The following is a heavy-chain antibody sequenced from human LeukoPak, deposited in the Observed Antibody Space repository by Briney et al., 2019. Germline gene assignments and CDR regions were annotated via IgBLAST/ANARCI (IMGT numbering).Heavy chain of an antibody. Sequence: ASVKVSCKASGYTFTGYYMHWVRQAPGQGLEWMGWINPNSGGTNYAQKFQGRVTMTRDTSIGTAYMELSRLRSEDTAVYYCARDHATGYSSSWYVYWGQGTLVTVSS. V-gene: IGHV1-2*02. CDR3: ARDHATGYSSSWYVY. CDR2: INPNSGGT. CDR1: GYTFTGYY. J-gene: IGHJ4*02. D-gene: IGHD6-13*01.